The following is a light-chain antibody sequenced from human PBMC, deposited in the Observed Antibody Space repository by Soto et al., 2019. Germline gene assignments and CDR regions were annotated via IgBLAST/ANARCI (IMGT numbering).Light chain of an antibody. Sequence: QSVLTQPPSVSGAPGQRVTISCTGSSSNIGAGYDVHWYQQLPGTAPKLLIYGNSNRPSGVPDRFSGSKSGTSASLAITGLQAEDEADYYRQSFDGSLSGYVVFGGGTKLTVL. CDR1: SSNIGAGYD. J-gene: IGLJ2*01. CDR3: QSFDGSLSGYVV. V-gene: IGLV1-40*01. CDR2: GNS.